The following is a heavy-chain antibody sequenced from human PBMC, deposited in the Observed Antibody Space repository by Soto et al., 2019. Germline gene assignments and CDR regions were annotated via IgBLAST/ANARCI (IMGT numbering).Heavy chain of an antibody. D-gene: IGHD3-3*01. CDR3: ARDGLMSGYSPSYYYYGMEV. Sequence: ASVKVSCKASGGTFSSYAISWVRQAPGQGLEWMGGIIPIFGTANYAQKFQGRVTITADESTSTAYMELSSLRSEDTAVYYCARDGLMSGYSPSYYYYGMEVRGQGNTVTVSS. CDR2: IIPIFGTA. CDR1: GGTFSSYA. V-gene: IGHV1-69*13. J-gene: IGHJ6*01.